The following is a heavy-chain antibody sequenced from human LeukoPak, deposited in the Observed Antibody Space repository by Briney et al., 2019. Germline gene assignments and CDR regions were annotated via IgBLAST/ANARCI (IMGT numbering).Heavy chain of an antibody. CDR2: INHSGST. CDR3: ARGKGRFLDY. D-gene: IGHD3-3*01. V-gene: IGHV4-34*01. CDR1: GGSINAYY. Sequence: SETLSLTCTVSGGSINAYYWSWIRQPPGKGLEWIGEINHSGSTNYNPSLKSRVTISVDTSKNQFSLKLSSVTAADTAVYYCARGKGRFLDYWGQGTLVTVSS. J-gene: IGHJ4*02.